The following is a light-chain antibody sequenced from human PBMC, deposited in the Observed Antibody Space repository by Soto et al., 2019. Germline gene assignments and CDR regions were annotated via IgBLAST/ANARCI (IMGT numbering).Light chain of an antibody. CDR2: ETY. V-gene: IGKV3D-15*01. Sequence: GLRKSRACVSRSAEEMAYLSSRASQSVATNLAWYQQRPGQAPRLLIYETYNRVIGIPARFSGSGSGTDFTLTISSLPPEDFATYYCQETYSTTKPFGQGTRL. CDR1: QSVATN. J-gene: IGKJ5*01. CDR3: QETYSTTKP.